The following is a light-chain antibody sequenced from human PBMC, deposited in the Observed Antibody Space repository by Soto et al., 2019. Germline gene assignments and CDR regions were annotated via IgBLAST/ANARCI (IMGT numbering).Light chain of an antibody. CDR2: GST. CDR1: SSNIGAGYG. CDR3: QSYDSSLSGVV. J-gene: IGLJ2*01. Sequence: QLVLTQPPSVSGAPGQKVTISCTGSSSNIGAGYGVHWYQQLPGTAPKLLIYGSTNRPSGVPGRFSGSKSDTSASLAITGLQAEDEADYYCQSYDSSLSGVVFGGGTKVTVL. V-gene: IGLV1-40*01.